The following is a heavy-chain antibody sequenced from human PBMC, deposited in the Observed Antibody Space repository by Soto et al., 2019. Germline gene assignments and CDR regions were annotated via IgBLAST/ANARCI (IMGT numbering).Heavy chain of an antibody. D-gene: IGHD2-2*01. Sequence: SETLSLTCTVSGGSISSYYWSWIRQPPGKGLEWIGYIYYSGSTNYNPSLKSRVTISVDTSKNQFSLKLSSVTAADTAVYYCARAIPAAIPDAFDIWGQGTMVTVSS. CDR1: GGSISSYY. V-gene: IGHV4-59*08. J-gene: IGHJ3*02. CDR2: IYYSGST. CDR3: ARAIPAAIPDAFDI.